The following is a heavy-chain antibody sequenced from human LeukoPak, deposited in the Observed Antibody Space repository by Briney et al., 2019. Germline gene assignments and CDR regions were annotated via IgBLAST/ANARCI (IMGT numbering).Heavy chain of an antibody. Sequence: GGSLRLSCAASGFTFSSYSMNWVRQAPGKGLEWVSYISSSSSTIYYADSVKGRFTISRDNAKNSLYLQMNSLRAEDTAVYYCARGPSGAAAPFDPWGQGTLVTVSS. J-gene: IGHJ5*02. CDR1: GFTFSSYS. V-gene: IGHV3-48*04. CDR3: ARGPSGAAAPFDP. CDR2: ISSSSSTI. D-gene: IGHD6-13*01.